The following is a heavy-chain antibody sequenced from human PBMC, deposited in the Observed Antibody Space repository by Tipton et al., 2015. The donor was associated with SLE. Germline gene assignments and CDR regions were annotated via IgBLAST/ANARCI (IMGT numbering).Heavy chain of an antibody. V-gene: IGHV4-59*11. J-gene: IGHJ1*01. Sequence: GLVKPSETLSLTCSVSGASINSHYWSWIRQPPGKGLEWIGYVYYDGSTNYNSSLSSRVTISIGSSKKQFSLKLTTVTTADTAVYYCATGSLNWPRDFKHWGQGTLVTVSS. CDR2: VYYDGST. D-gene: IGHD3-10*01. CDR3: ATGSLNWPRDFKH. CDR1: GASINSHY.